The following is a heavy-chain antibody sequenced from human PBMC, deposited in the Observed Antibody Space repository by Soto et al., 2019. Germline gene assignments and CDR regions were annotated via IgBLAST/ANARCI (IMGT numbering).Heavy chain of an antibody. CDR3: AHDSSGWLGFEY. D-gene: IGHD6-19*01. V-gene: IGHV2-5*02. Sequence: QITLKESGPTLVKPTQTLTLTCTFSGFSLNTRGVGVAWIRQPPGKALEWLALIYWDDDNRYSPSLKSRLTITKDTSKNQVVLTMTNMDPVDTGTYYCAHDSSGWLGFEYWGQGTLVTVSS. CDR2: IYWDDDN. J-gene: IGHJ4*02. CDR1: GFSLNTRGVG.